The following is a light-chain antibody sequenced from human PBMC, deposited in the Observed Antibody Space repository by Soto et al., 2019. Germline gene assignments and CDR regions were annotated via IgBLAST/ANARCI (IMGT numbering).Light chain of an antibody. CDR1: QSLSSS. Sequence: EIVLTQSPGTLSMSPGERATLSCRASQSLSSSSLAWYQQKPGQAPRLLIYGASIRATDIPARFIGSGSGTEFTLTISSLQSEDFAVYYCQQYINWPRTFGQGTKVDI. CDR3: QQYINWPRT. CDR2: GAS. V-gene: IGKV3-15*01. J-gene: IGKJ1*01.